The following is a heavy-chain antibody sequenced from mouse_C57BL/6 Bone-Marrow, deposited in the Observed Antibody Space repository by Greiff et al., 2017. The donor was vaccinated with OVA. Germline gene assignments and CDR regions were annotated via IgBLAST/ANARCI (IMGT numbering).Heavy chain of an antibody. D-gene: IGHD2-3*01. CDR3: ARDDDGYYDAMDY. CDR1: GFTFSSYA. Sequence: EVMLVESGGGLVKPGGSLKLSCAASGFTFSSYAMSWVRQTPEKRLEWVATISHGGSYTYYPDNVKGRFTISRDNAKNNLYLQMSHLKSEDTAMYYCARDDDGYYDAMDYWGQGTSVTVSS. V-gene: IGHV5-4*01. J-gene: IGHJ4*01. CDR2: ISHGGSYT.